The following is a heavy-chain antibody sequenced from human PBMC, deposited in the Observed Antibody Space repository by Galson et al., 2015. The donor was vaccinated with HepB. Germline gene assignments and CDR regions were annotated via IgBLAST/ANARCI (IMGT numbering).Heavy chain of an antibody. D-gene: IGHD3-3*01. CDR1: GFIFSSYG. V-gene: IGHV3-33*06. Sequence: SLRLSCAASGFIFSSYGMHWVRQAPGKGLQWVALIWSSRGGIYYADSVKGRFTISRDNSKNTLYLQMNILRAEDTAVYYCAKDPSNTILVVATSHYWGHGSLVTVSS. CDR2: IWSSRGGI. J-gene: IGHJ4*01. CDR3: AKDPSNTILVVATSHY.